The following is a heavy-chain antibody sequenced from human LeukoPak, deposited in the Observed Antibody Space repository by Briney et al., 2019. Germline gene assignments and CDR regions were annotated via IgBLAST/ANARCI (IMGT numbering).Heavy chain of an antibody. V-gene: IGHV3-33*01. CDR2: IWYDGSNN. CDR1: GFTFSSYG. Sequence: GGSLRLSCAASGFTFSSYGMDWVRQAPGKGLEWVAVIWYDGSNNYYADSVKGRFTISRDNSKNTLYLQMNSLRAEDTAVYYCARGVPVVVPAAMDYWGQGTLVTVSS. J-gene: IGHJ4*02. CDR3: ARGVPVVVPAAMDY. D-gene: IGHD2-2*01.